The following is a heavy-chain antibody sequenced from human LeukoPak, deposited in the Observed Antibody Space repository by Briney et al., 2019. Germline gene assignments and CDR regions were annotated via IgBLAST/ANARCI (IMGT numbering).Heavy chain of an antibody. V-gene: IGHV3-23*01. D-gene: IGHD1-26*01. CDR3: AKDSRPSGSYYATTFDY. J-gene: IGHJ4*02. Sequence: GGSLRLSCAASGFTFSSYAMSWVRQAPGKGLEWVSAISGSGGSTYYADSAKGRFTISRDNSKNTLYLQMNSLRAEDTAVYYCAKDSRPSGSYYATTFDYWGQGTLVTVSS. CDR1: GFTFSSYA. CDR2: ISGSGGST.